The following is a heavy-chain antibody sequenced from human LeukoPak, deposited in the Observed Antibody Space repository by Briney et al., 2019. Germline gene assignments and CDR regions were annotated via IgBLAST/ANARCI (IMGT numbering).Heavy chain of an antibody. CDR3: ASEFSSKLEWLAYVTGDDAFDV. J-gene: IGHJ3*01. CDR2: ANPKTGGT. D-gene: IGHD3-3*01. Sequence: GASVKVSCKAFGYSFTGYHLHWVRQAPRQGLEWMGWANPKTGGTNYARKFQGRVTMTRDTSINTVNMELSRLTSDDTAVYYCASEFSSKLEWLAYVTGDDAFDVWGQGTMITVS. CDR1: GYSFTGYH. V-gene: IGHV1-2*02.